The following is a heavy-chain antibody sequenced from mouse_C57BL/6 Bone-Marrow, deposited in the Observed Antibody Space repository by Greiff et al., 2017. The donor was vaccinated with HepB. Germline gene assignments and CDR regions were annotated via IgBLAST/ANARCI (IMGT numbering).Heavy chain of an antibody. CDR1: GFNFNDYY. D-gene: IGHD2-5*01. CDR3: TEQSNFPLAMDY. Sequence: VQLQQSGAELVRPGASVKLSCTASGFNFNDYYMHWVKQRPEQGLEWIGRIDPEDGDTDYAPKFKGKATMTADTSSNTAYLQLSSLTSEDTAVYYCTEQSNFPLAMDYWGQGTTVTVSS. CDR2: IDPEDGDT. J-gene: IGHJ4*01. V-gene: IGHV14-1*01.